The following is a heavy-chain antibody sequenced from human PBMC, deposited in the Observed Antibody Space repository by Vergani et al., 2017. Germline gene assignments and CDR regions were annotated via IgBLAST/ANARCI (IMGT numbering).Heavy chain of an antibody. CDR1: GFTFSSYS. V-gene: IGHV3-21*04. D-gene: IGHD6-13*01. J-gene: IGHJ4*02. Sequence: VQLVESGGGLVKPGGSLRLSCAASGFTFSSYSMNWVRQAPGKGLEWVSSISSSSSYIYYADSVKGRFTISRDNSKNTLYLQMNSLRAEDTAVYYCAKDAYSGYSSTLDYWGQGTLVTVSS. CDR3: AKDAYSGYSSTLDY. CDR2: ISSSSSYI.